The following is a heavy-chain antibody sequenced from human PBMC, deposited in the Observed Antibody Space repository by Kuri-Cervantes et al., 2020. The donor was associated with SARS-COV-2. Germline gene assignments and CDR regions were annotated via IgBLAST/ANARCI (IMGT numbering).Heavy chain of an antibody. Sequence: SETLSLTCAVYGGSFSGYYWSWIRQPPGKGLEWIGEINHSGSTSYNPSLKSRVTISVDTSKNQFSLKLSSVTAADTAVYYCARHTNYFDYWGQGTLVTVSS. CDR2: INHSGST. D-gene: IGHD1-26*01. J-gene: IGHJ4*02. V-gene: IGHV4-34*01. CDR3: ARHTNYFDY. CDR1: GGSFSGYY.